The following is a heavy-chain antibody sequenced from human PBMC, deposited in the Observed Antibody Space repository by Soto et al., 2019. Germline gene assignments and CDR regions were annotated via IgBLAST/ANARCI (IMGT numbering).Heavy chain of an antibody. D-gene: IGHD2-2*01. CDR1: GYSFNNYG. J-gene: IGHJ6*01. V-gene: IGHV1-18*01. CDR3: ARDPQRYCISASCYVDYYNGLDV. Sequence: QVPLVQSGAEVKKPGASVKVSCKASGYSFNNYGINWVRQAPGQGLEWMGWISAYNGNINFAHKLQGRVSMTTDTSTSTAYMELRSLRSDDTAIYYCARDPQRYCISASCYVDYYNGLDVW. CDR2: ISAYNGNI.